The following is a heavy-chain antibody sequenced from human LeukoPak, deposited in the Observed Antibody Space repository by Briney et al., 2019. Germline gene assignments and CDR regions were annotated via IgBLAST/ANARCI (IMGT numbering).Heavy chain of an antibody. CDR2: IYYSGST. Sequence: SETLSLTCTVSGRSISSSSYYWGWIRQPPWKGLEWIGSIYYSGSTYYNPSLKSRGTISVDTSKNQFSLQLSSVTAADTAVYYCARLDDFKSLTGGTYNWSDTWGPGTLVTASS. J-gene: IGHJ5*02. D-gene: IGHD3-3*01. CDR3: ARLDDFKSLTGGTYNWSDT. CDR1: GRSISSSSYY. V-gene: IGHV4-39*01.